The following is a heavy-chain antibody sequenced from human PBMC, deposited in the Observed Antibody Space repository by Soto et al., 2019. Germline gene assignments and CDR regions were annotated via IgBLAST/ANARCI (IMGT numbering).Heavy chain of an antibody. Sequence: EVQLVESGGGLVQPGGSLRLSCAASGFTFSNYWMYWVRQAPGKGLVWVSRINSDGSVSSYADSVKGRLTISRDNVKNTLYLQMDSVRGEDTAVYYCARGDCVGGTCYSLAGSFYYYMDVWGKGTTVTVFS. D-gene: IGHD2-15*01. CDR2: INSDGSVS. J-gene: IGHJ6*03. V-gene: IGHV3-74*01. CDR3: ARGDCVGGTCYSLAGSFYYYMDV. CDR1: GFTFSNYW.